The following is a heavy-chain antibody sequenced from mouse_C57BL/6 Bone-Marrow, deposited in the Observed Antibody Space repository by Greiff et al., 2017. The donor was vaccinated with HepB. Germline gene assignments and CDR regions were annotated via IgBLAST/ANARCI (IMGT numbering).Heavy chain of an antibody. CDR2: ISDGGSYT. D-gene: IGHD1-3*01. CDR1: GFTFSSYA. CDR3: ARDNPHRAGFAY. V-gene: IGHV5-4*03. J-gene: IGHJ3*01. Sequence: EVKVVESGGGLVKPGGSLKLSCAASGFTFSSYAMSWVRQTPEKRLEWVATISDGGSYTYYPDNVKGRFTISRDNAKNNLYLQMSHLKSEDTALYSGARDNPHRAGFAYWGQGTLVTVSA.